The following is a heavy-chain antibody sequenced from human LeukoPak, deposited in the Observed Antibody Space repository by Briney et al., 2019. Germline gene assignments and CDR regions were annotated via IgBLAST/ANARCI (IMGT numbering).Heavy chain of an antibody. CDR3: ARDEDLGSYYYYGMDV. V-gene: IGHV3-74*01. Sequence: PGGSLRLSCAASGSTLSSYWMYWVRQAPGKGLVWVSRINSDGSSTSYADSVKGRFTISRDNAKNTLYLQMNSLRAEDTAVYYCARDEDLGSYYYYGMDVWGQGTMVTVSS. CDR2: INSDGSST. D-gene: IGHD1-26*01. J-gene: IGHJ6*02. CDR1: GSTLSSYW.